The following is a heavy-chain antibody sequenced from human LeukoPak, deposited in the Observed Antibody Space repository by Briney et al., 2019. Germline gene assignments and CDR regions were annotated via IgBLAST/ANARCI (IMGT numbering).Heavy chain of an antibody. CDR1: EFTFSNYA. J-gene: IGHJ5*02. Sequence: PGGSLRLSCAASEFTFSNYAMNWVRQAPGKGLEWVSGISGGGGSTYYADSVKGRFTISRDNSKNTLYLQMDSLRAEDTALYYCAKGSGINHYHWIDPWGQGTLGTVSS. D-gene: IGHD1-14*01. CDR3: AKGSGINHYHWIDP. CDR2: ISGGGGST. V-gene: IGHV3-23*01.